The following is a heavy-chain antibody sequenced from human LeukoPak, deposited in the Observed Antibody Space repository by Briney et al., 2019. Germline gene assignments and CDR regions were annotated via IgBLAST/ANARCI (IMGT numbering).Heavy chain of an antibody. D-gene: IGHD1-26*01. CDR3: AAHRRVGATMQHDS. CDR1: GFTFSSYA. J-gene: IGHJ4*02. CDR2: ISGSGAGT. Sequence: GGSLRLSCAASGFTFSSYAMSWVRQAPGKGLEWVSSISGSGAGTYYADSVKGRFTISRDDSKNTVYLLMSNLRVEDTAVYYCAAHRRVGATMQHDSWGQGTLVTVSS. V-gene: IGHV3-23*01.